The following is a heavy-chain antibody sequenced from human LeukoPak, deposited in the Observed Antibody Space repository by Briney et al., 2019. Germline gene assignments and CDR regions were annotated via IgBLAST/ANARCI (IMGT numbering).Heavy chain of an antibody. Sequence: PGRSLRLSCAASGFTFSSYAMHWVRQAPGKGLEWVAVISYDGSNKYYADSVKGRFTISRDNSKNTLYLQMNSLRAEDTAVYYCAKDRVVLSMAGPYYFDYWGQGTLVTVSS. V-gene: IGHV3-30*04. CDR1: GFTFSSYA. CDR2: ISYDGSNK. D-gene: IGHD6-19*01. CDR3: AKDRVVLSMAGPYYFDY. J-gene: IGHJ4*02.